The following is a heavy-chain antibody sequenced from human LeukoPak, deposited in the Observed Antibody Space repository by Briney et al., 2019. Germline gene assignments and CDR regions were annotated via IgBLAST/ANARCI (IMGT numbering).Heavy chain of an antibody. Sequence: SGGSLRLSCAASGFIFSSYSMNWVRQAPGKGLEWVSSISSSSNYIYYADSVRGRFTISRDNAKNSLYLQMNSLRAEDTAVYYCAGGDGDYDYFGYWGQGILVTVSS. CDR3: AGGDGDYDYFGY. CDR2: ISSSSNYI. CDR1: GFIFSSYS. D-gene: IGHD4-17*01. J-gene: IGHJ4*02. V-gene: IGHV3-21*01.